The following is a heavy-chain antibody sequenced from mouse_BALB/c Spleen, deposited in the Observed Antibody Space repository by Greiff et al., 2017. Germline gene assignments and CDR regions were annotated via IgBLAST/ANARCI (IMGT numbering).Heavy chain of an antibody. Sequence: EVQGVESGGGLVQPGGSLKLSCAASGFTFSSYGMSWVRQTPDKRLELVATINSNGGSTYYPDSVKGRFTISRDNAKNTLYLQMSSLKSEDTAMYYCARDAYYFDYWGQGTTLTVSS. CDR1: GFTFSSYG. CDR3: ARDAYYFDY. V-gene: IGHV5-6-3*01. CDR2: INSNGGST. J-gene: IGHJ2*01.